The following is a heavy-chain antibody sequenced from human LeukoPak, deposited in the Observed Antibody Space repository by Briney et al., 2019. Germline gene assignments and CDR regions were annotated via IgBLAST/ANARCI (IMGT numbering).Heavy chain of an antibody. V-gene: IGHV3-23*01. CDR2: ISGSGGST. J-gene: IGHJ4*02. Sequence: GGSLRLSCAASGFTFSSYAMSWVRQAPGKGLEWVSAISGSGGSTYYADSVKGRFTISRDNSKNTLYLQMNSLRAVDTAVYYCAIYGSGSYGMAHFDYWGQGTLVTVSS. CDR1: GFTFSSYA. CDR3: AIYGSGSYGMAHFDY. D-gene: IGHD3-10*01.